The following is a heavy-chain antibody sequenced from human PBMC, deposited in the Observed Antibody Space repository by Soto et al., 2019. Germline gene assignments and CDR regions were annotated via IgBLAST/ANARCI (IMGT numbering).Heavy chain of an antibody. V-gene: IGHV1-18*04. J-gene: IGHJ6*02. Sequence: QVQLVQSGAEVKKPGASVKVSCKASGYTFTSYGISWVRQAPGQGLEWMGWISAYNGNTNYAQKLQGRVTMTTDTSTRTAYMELRSLRSDDTAVYYCAREDHTAMVYYYYYGMDVWGQGTTVTVSS. CDR2: ISAYNGNT. CDR1: GYTFTSYG. CDR3: AREDHTAMVYYYYYGMDV. D-gene: IGHD5-18*01.